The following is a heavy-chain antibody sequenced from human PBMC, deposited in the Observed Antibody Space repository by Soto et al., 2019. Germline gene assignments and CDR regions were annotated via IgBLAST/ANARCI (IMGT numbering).Heavy chain of an antibody. CDR3: ARPRSYCGGDCYDAFDI. J-gene: IGHJ3*02. CDR1: GGSISSYY. Sequence: PSETLSLTCTVSGGSISSYYWSWIRQPPGKGLEWIGYIYYSGSTNYNPSLKSRVTISVDTSKNQFSLKLSSVTAADTAVYYCARPRSYCGGDCYDAFDIWGQGTMVTVSS. CDR2: IYYSGST. D-gene: IGHD2-21*01. V-gene: IGHV4-59*08.